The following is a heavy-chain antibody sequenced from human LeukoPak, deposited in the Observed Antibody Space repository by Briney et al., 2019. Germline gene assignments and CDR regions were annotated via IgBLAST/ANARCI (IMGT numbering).Heavy chain of an antibody. Sequence: GGSLRLSCAASGFTFSSYSMSWVRQAPGKGLEWVSFISSSSNTKYNADSVKGRFTISRDNAKNSLNLQMNSLRAEDTAVYYCAREGGDLRNAFDIWGQGTMVTVSS. V-gene: IGHV3-48*01. CDR2: ISSSSNTK. D-gene: IGHD2-21*01. CDR3: AREGGDLRNAFDI. CDR1: GFTFSSYS. J-gene: IGHJ3*02.